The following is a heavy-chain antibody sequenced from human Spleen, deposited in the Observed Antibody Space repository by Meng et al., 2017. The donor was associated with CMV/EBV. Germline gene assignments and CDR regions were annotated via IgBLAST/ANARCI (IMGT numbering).Heavy chain of an antibody. V-gene: IGHV4-59*01. D-gene: IGHD3-10*01. CDR3: ARDQSGIGGPYSYNGMDV. CDR2: IFYSGST. Sequence: SETLSLTCSVSGGSIKPYYWSWIRQPPGKGPEWIGYIFYSGSTNYNPSLKSRVTISLDTSVNQFSLNLNSVTAADTAVYYCARDQSGIGGPYSYNGMDVWGQGTTVTVSS. J-gene: IGHJ6*02. CDR1: GGSIKPYY.